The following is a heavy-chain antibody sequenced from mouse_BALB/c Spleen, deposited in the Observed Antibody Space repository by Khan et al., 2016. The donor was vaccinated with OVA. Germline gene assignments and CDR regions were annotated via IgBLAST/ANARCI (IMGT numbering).Heavy chain of an antibody. V-gene: IGHV1-69*02. J-gene: IGHJ3*01. D-gene: IGHD2-3*01. CDR1: GYTFTNYW. CDR3: TREGGDGSSFAY. Sequence: QVQLQQPGTELVRPGASVKLSCKASGYTFTNYWINWVRQRPGQGLEWIGNIYPSDSYTNYNQKFKDKATLTVDKSSSTAYMQLSSPPSEDSAVSYCTREGGDGSSFAYWGQGTLVTVSA. CDR2: IYPSDSYT.